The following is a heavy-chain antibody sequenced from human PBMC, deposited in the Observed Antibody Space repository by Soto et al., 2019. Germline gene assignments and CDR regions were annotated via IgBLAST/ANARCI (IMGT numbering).Heavy chain of an antibody. D-gene: IGHD3-16*01. Sequence: EVQLVESGGGLVQPGRSLRLSCAASGFSFDDYVMHWVRQAPGKGLEWVSGISWNSGSIGYADSVKGRFTISRDNAKNSLYLQMNSLRPEDTALYYCAKDISRIYGRGNWFDPWGQGTLVTVSS. V-gene: IGHV3-9*01. CDR3: AKDISRIYGRGNWFDP. CDR2: ISWNSGSI. J-gene: IGHJ5*02. CDR1: GFSFDDYV.